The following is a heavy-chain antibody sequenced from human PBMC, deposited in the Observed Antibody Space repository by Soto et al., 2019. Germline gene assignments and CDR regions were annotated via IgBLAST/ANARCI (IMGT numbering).Heavy chain of an antibody. V-gene: IGHV1-46*01. Sequence: QVQLVQSGAEVKKPGASVKVSCKASGYTFTSYYMHWVRQAPGQGLEWMGIINPSGGSTSYAQKFQGRDTMTRDTSTSTVYMELSSLRSEDTAVYYCARVGSSRWFDPWGQGTLVTVSS. J-gene: IGHJ5*02. D-gene: IGHD6-6*01. CDR3: ARVGSSRWFDP. CDR2: INPSGGST. CDR1: GYTFTSYY.